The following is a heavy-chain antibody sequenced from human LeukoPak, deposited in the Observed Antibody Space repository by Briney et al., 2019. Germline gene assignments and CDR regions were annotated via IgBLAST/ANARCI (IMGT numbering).Heavy chain of an antibody. J-gene: IGHJ4*02. CDR2: TYFRSKWYN. D-gene: IGHD2/OR15-2a*01. V-gene: IGHV6-1*01. CDR3: ANFYLDN. CDR1: GDTVSSNSAA. Sequence: SQTLSLTCAISGDTVSSNSAAWNWIRQSPSRGLEWPGRTYFRSKWYNDYAESVKGRISINPDTSKNQFSLQLNSVNPEDTAVYYCANFYLDNWSQGSLVTVSS.